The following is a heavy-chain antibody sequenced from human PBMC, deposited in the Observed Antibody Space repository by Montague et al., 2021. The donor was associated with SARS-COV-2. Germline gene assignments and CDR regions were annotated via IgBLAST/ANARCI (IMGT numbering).Heavy chain of an antibody. V-gene: IGHV4-59*01. J-gene: IGHJ3*02. D-gene: IGHD6-19*01. CDR2: SNYSGST. Sequence: SETLSLTCTVSGGSISSNYWSWIRQPPGKGLEWIGYSNYSGSTNXNPSLKSRVTISVDTSKNQFSLKLSSVTAADTAVYYCARDSGWRGNAFDIWGQGTMVTVSS. CDR1: GGSISSNY. CDR3: ARDSGWRGNAFDI.